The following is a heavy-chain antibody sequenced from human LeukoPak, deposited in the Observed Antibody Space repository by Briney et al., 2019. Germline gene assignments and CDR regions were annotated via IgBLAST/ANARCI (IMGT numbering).Heavy chain of an antibody. J-gene: IGHJ4*02. CDR1: GYTFTSYD. D-gene: IGHD2-15*01. CDR3: ARRHGRCSDGSCYYPDY. Sequence: GASVKVSCKASGYTFTSYDINWVRQATGQGLEWMGWMNPNSGNTGYARKSQGRVTMTRNSSITTAYMELSSLRSEDTAVYYCARRHGRCSDGSCYYPDYWGQGTLVTVSS. V-gene: IGHV1-8*01. CDR2: MNPNSGNT.